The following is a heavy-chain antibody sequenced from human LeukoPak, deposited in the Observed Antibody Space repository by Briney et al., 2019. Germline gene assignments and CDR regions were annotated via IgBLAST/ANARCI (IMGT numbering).Heavy chain of an antibody. D-gene: IGHD3-22*01. J-gene: IGHJ4*02. Sequence: SETLPLTCTVSGGSISVSSYYWAWIRQPPGKGLEWIGSIYHSGSTYYKPSLKSRVTISVDTSKNQFSLKLISVTAADTAVYYCARVRRRYYDSSGLYYFDYWGQGTLVTVSS. CDR1: GGSISVSSYY. CDR3: ARVRRRYYDSSGLYYFDY. V-gene: IGHV4-39*01. CDR2: IYHSGST.